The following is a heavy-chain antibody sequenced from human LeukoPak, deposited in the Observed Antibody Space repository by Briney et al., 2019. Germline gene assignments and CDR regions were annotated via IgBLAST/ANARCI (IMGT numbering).Heavy chain of an antibody. CDR2: IYYSGST. V-gene: IGHV4-59*08. CDR1: GGSISSYY. J-gene: IGHJ3*02. D-gene: IGHD4-23*01. CDR3: ARLVTPRWATQGAFDI. Sequence: PSETLSLTCTVSGGSISSYYWSWIRQPPGKGLEWIGYIYYSGSTNYNPSLKSRVTISVDTSKNQFSLKLSSVTAADTAVYYCARLVTPRWATQGAFDIWGQGTMVTASS.